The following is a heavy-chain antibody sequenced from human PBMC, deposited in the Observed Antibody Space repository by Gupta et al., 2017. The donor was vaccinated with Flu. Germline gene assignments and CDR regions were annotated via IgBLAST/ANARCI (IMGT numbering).Heavy chain of an antibody. Sequence: SSYWQWVRQAPGKGLVWVSRINPDGSSTTYAESVKGRFTISRDNAKNTLYLQMNSLGDDDTAVYYCATVTSGCWGQGTLVTVSS. CDR3: ATVTSGC. D-gene: IGHD4-17*01. V-gene: IGHV3-74*03. CDR1: SSY. J-gene: IGHJ4*02. CDR2: INPDGSST.